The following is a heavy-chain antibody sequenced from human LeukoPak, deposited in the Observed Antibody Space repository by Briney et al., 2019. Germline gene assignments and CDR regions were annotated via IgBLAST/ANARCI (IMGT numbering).Heavy chain of an antibody. CDR3: ARGTAHGGFYYYYYGMDV. D-gene: IGHD2-15*01. CDR1: GYTFTGYY. J-gene: IGHJ6*02. Sequence: ASVKVSCKASGYTFTGYYMHWVRQAPGQGLEWMGRINPNSGGTNYAQKFQGRVTMTRDTSISTAYMELSRLRSDDTAVYYCARGTAHGGFYYYYYGMDVWGQGTTVTVSS. CDR2: INPNSGGT. V-gene: IGHV1-2*06.